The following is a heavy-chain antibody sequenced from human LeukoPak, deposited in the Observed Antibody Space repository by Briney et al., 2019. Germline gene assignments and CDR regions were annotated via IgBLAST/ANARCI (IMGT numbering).Heavy chain of an antibody. V-gene: IGHV1-2*02. CDR1: GYTFTGYY. CDR2: INPNSGGT. D-gene: IGHD2-21*02. Sequence: ASVEVSCKASGYTFTGYYMHWVRQAPGQGIEWMGWINPNSGGTNYAQKFQGRVTMTRDTSISTAYMELSRLRSDDTAVYYCARVILSRVTAFDIWGQGTMVTVSS. J-gene: IGHJ3*02. CDR3: ARVILSRVTAFDI.